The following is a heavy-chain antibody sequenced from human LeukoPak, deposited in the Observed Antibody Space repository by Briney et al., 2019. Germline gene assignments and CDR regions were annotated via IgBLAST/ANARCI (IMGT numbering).Heavy chain of an antibody. J-gene: IGHJ5*02. Sequence: SVKVSCKASAYTFTGYYMHWVRQAPGPGLEWMGWINPNISGTNYAQKFQGRVTMTRDTSISTAYMGLSRLRSDDTAVYYCARDRKAIVVVTAIPRYNWFDPWGQGTL. V-gene: IGHV1-2*02. CDR2: INPNISGT. D-gene: IGHD2-21*02. CDR3: ARDRKAIVVVTAIPRYNWFDP. CDR1: AYTFTGYY.